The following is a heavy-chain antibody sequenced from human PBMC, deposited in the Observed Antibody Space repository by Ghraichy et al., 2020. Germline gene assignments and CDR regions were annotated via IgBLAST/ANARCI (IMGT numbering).Heavy chain of an antibody. CDR3: ARDIKSSSWSYYFYAMDV. J-gene: IGHJ6*02. D-gene: IGHD6-13*01. Sequence: GGSLRLSCVASGFTFITYSMHWVRQAPGKGLEWVAVISHDGISKYYADSVKGRFTISRDNSKNTLYLQMNSLSAEDTALYYCARDIKSSSWSYYFYAMDVWGQGTTVTVSS. CDR2: ISHDGISK. CDR1: GFTFITYS. V-gene: IGHV3-30-3*01.